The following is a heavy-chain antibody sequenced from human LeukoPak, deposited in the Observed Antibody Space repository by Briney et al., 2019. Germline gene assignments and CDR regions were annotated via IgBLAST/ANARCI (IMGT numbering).Heavy chain of an antibody. CDR3: ARDQYYYDSSGYYRTFDY. CDR1: GFTFSSYW. J-gene: IGHJ4*02. Sequence: GGSLRLSCAASGFTFSSYWMHWVRQAPGKGLVWVSRINSDGSSTSYADSVKGRFTISRDNAKNTLYLQMNSLRAEDTAVYYCARDQYYYDSSGYYRTFDYWGQGTLVTVSS. CDR2: INSDGSST. V-gene: IGHV3-74*01. D-gene: IGHD3-22*01.